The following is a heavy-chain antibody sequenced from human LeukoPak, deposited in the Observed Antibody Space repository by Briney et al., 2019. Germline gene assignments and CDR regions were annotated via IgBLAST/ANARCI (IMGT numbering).Heavy chain of an antibody. CDR3: ARRGFDWLSLDY. CDR1: GFTFSSYA. CDR2: ISYDGSNK. Sequence: GGSLSLSCAASGFTFSSYAMHWVRQAPGKGLEWVAVISYDGSNKYYADSVKGRFTISRDNSKNTLYLQMNSLRAEDTAVYYCARRGFDWLSLDYWGQGTLVTVPS. V-gene: IGHV3-30-3*01. D-gene: IGHD3-9*01. J-gene: IGHJ4*02.